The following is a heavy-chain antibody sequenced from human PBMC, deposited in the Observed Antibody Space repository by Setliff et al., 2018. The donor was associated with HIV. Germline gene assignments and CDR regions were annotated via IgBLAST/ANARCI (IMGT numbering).Heavy chain of an antibody. J-gene: IGHJ4*02. Sequence: GGSLRLSCAASGFTFGSYPMHWVRQAPGKGLEWVAVIYAGGSTYYADSVKGRFTISRDNSKNTVYLEMNSLRDEDTAMYYCAADSGLDYWSGRGFDYWGQGTLVTVSS. CDR2: IYAGGST. D-gene: IGHD3-3*01. CDR3: AADSGLDYWSGRGFDY. CDR1: GFTFGSYP. V-gene: IGHV3-NL1*01.